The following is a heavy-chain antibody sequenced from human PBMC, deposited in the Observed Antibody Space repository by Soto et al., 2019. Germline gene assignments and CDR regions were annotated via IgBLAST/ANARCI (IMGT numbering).Heavy chain of an antibody. J-gene: IGHJ6*02. D-gene: IGHD3-22*01. Sequence: QVQLVQSGAEVKKPGSWVKVSCKASGGAFSGHAISWLRQAPGQGLEWMGQIIPFFKGTKYAQKFQGRVTITADASTSTAYMDLSGLTSEDTAVYYCARDVPLNYYDSTYSYYALDVWGQGTTVTVSS. V-gene: IGHV1-69*01. CDR1: GGAFSGHA. CDR2: IIPFFKGT. CDR3: ARDVPLNYYDSTYSYYALDV.